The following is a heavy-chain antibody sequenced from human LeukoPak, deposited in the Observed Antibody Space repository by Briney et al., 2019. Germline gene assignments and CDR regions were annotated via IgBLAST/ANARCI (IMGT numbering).Heavy chain of an antibody. CDR3: ANTVRYCSGGSCYSAAFGI. CDR1: GHRFTSYW. J-gene: IGHJ3*02. CDR2: IYPGGSDT. V-gene: IGHV5-51*01. D-gene: IGHD2-15*01. Sequence: GESLKISCKDSGHRFTSYWIGWVRQMPGKGLEWMGIIYPGGSDTRYSPSFQGQVTISADKSISTAYLQWSSLKASDTAMYYCANTVRYCSGGSCYSAAFGIWGQGTMVTVSS.